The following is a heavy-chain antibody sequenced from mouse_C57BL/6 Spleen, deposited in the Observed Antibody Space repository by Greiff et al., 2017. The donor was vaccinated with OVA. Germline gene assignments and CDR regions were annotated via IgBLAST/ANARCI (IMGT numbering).Heavy chain of an antibody. Sequence: EVKLMESGGGLVKPGGSLKLSCAASGFTFSSYAMSWVRQTPEKRLEWVATISDGGSYTYYPDNVKGRFTISRDNAKNNLYLQMSHLKSEDTAMYYCARSVPFAYWGQGTTLTVSS. CDR2: ISDGGSYT. V-gene: IGHV5-4*03. J-gene: IGHJ2*01. CDR3: ARSVPFAY. CDR1: GFTFSSYA.